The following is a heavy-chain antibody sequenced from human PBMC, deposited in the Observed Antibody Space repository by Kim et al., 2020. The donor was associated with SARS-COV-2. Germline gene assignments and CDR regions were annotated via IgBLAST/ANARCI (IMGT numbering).Heavy chain of an antibody. Sequence: GGSLRLSCAASGFTFSSYEMNWVRQAPGKGLEWVSYISSSGSTIYYADSVKGRFTISRDNAKNSLYLQMNSLRAEDTAVYYCARDYGIDHNWNYRGLVYPWGQGTLVTVSS. CDR2: ISSSGSTI. J-gene: IGHJ5*02. CDR3: ARDYGIDHNWNYRGLVYP. D-gene: IGHD1-7*01. CDR1: GFTFSSYE. V-gene: IGHV3-48*03.